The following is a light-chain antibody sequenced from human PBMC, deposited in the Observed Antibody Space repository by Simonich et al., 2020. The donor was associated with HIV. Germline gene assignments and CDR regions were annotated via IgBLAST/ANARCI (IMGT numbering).Light chain of an antibody. Sequence: DIQMTQSPFYLSASVGDSVTITCRTSQSISSYLNWYQQKPGKAPKLLIYAASSLQSGVPSRFSGSGSGIDFTLTISSLQPEDFATYYCQQSYSTPYTFGQGTKLEIK. CDR2: AAS. V-gene: IGKV1-39*01. CDR1: QSISSY. J-gene: IGKJ2*01. CDR3: QQSYSTPYT.